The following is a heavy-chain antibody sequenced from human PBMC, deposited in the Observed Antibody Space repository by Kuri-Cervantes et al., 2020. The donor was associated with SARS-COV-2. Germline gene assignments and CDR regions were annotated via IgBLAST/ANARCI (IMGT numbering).Heavy chain of an antibody. J-gene: IGHJ6*03. CDR1: GGSISSYN. CDR2: INHSGST. Sequence: SETLSLTCTVSGGSISSYNWNWIRQSPGKGLEWIAEINHSGSTSYNPSLKSRFTISVDTSKNQFSLKVRSVAAADTAVYYCARLRRHNNAWFVTGYYMDVWGKGTTVTVSS. D-gene: IGHD3-10*01. CDR3: ARLRRHNNAWFVTGYYMDV. V-gene: IGHV4-34*01.